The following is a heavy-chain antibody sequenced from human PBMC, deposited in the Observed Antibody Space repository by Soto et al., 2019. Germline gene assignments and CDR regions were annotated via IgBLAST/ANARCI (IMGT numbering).Heavy chain of an antibody. D-gene: IGHD3-10*01. CDR3: ARVRDYYGSSLLNWFDP. CDR1: GGSFSGYY. CDR2: INPSGST. Sequence: SETLSLTCAVYGGSFSGYYWSWLRPPPGKGLEWLGEINPSGSTNYNPSLKSRDTISVDTSKNQFSLKLSSVTAADTAVYYCARVRDYYGSSLLNWFDPWGQGTLVTVSS. J-gene: IGHJ5*02. V-gene: IGHV4-34*01.